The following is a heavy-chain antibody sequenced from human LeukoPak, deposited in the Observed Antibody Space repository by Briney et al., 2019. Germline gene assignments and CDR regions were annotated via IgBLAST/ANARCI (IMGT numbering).Heavy chain of an antibody. CDR3: AREAGVAENDY. Sequence: PGGSLSLSCAASGFTFSSYSMNWLRQAPGKGLEWVSAISSSSSYIYYADSVKGRFTISRDNAKNSLYLQMNSLRAEDTAVYYCAREAGVAENDYWGQGTLVTVSS. CDR2: ISSSSSYI. D-gene: IGHD3-3*01. J-gene: IGHJ4*02. V-gene: IGHV3-21*01. CDR1: GFTFSSYS.